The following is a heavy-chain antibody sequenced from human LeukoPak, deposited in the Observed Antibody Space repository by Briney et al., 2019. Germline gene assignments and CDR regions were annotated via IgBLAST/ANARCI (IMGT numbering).Heavy chain of an antibody. CDR3: ARAPKGVDDAFDI. Sequence: GGSLRLSCAASGFTVSSNYMSWVRQAPGKGLEWVSVIYSGGITYYADSVKGRFTISRDNSKNTLYLQMNSLRAEDTAVYYCARAPKGVDDAFDIWGQGTMVTVSS. CDR1: GFTVSSNY. CDR2: IYSGGIT. V-gene: IGHV3-53*01. J-gene: IGHJ3*02.